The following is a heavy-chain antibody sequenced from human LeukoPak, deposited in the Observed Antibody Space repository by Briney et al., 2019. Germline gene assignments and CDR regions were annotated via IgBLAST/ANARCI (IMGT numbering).Heavy chain of an antibody. J-gene: IGHJ4*02. CDR3: ARDRRYFDWLLNYFDY. Sequence: SETLSLTCTVSGGSISSSSYYWGWIRQPPGKGLEWIGSIYYSGSTYYNPSLKSRVTMSVDTSTNQFSLKLSSVTAADTAVYYCARDRRYFDWLLNYFDYWGQGTLVTVS. V-gene: IGHV4-39*07. CDR1: GGSISSSSYY. CDR2: IYYSGST. D-gene: IGHD3-9*01.